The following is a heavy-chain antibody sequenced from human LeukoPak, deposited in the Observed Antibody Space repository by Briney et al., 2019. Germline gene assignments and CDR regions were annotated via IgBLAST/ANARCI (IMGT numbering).Heavy chain of an antibody. J-gene: IGHJ4*02. CDR1: GGSISSYY. V-gene: IGHV4-59*01. CDR3: ARSYSSSSFDLNLDY. D-gene: IGHD6-13*01. CDR2: IYYSGST. Sequence: SETLSLTCTVSGGSISSYYWSWIRQPPGKGLEWIGYIYYSGSTNYNPSLKSRVTISVDTSKNQFSLKLSSVTAADTAVYYCARSYSSSSFDLNLDYWGQGTLVTVSS.